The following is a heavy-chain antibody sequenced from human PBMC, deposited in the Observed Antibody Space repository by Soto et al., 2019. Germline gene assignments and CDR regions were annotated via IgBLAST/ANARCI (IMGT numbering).Heavy chain of an antibody. Sequence: QVQVVQSGAEVKKPGASVKVSCKTSGYTFNKYPIHWVRQAPGQGLEWMGWINPANGDTGYSQKFQDRVTISRDTAASTAYMEVSSLRSEDTAVYYCAGKDYYDSGIYYFDFWGQGTLVTVSS. D-gene: IGHD3-22*01. V-gene: IGHV1-3*01. J-gene: IGHJ4*02. CDR3: AGKDYYDSGIYYFDF. CDR1: GYTFNKYP. CDR2: INPANGDT.